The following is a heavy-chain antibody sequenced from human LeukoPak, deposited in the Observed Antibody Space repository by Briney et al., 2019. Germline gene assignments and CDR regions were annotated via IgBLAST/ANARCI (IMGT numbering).Heavy chain of an antibody. V-gene: IGHV3-7*01. Sequence: PGGSLRLSCAASGFTFSNYWISWVRQAPGKGLEWVANITQDGGEKYYVDSVKGRFTISRDNAKNSLYLQMNSLRAEDTAVHYCAISSPVATVGYWGQGTLVTVSS. CDR2: ITQDGGEK. CDR3: AISSPVATVGY. J-gene: IGHJ4*02. D-gene: IGHD4-23*01. CDR1: GFTFSNYW.